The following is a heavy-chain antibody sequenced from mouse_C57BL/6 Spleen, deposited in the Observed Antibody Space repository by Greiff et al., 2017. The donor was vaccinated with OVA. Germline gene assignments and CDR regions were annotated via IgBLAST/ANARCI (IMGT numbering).Heavy chain of an antibody. CDR1: GYTFTSYW. CDR2: INPSNGGT. J-gene: IGHJ4*01. V-gene: IGHV1-53*01. D-gene: IGHD3-1*01. Sequence: QVQLQQPGTELVKPGASVKLSCKASGYTFTSYWMHWVKQRPGQGLEWIGNINPSNGGTNYNEKFKSKATLTVDKSSSTAYMQLSSLTSEDSAVXYCARMGLRGRAMDFWGQGTSVTVSS. CDR3: ARMGLRGRAMDF.